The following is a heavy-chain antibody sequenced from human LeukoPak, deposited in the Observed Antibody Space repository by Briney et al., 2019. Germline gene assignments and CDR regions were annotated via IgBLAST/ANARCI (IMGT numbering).Heavy chain of an antibody. Sequence: SETLSLTCAVYGGSFSGYCWSWIRQPPGKGLEWIGEINHSGSTNYNPSLKSRVTISIDTSKNQFSLKLSSVTAADTAVYYCARGTHGDYHDYWGQGTLVTVSS. CDR3: ARGTHGDYHDY. J-gene: IGHJ4*02. D-gene: IGHD4-17*01. CDR2: INHSGST. V-gene: IGHV4-34*01. CDR1: GGSFSGYC.